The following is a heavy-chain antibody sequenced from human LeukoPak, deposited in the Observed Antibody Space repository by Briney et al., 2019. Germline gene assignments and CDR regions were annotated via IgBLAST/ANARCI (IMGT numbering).Heavy chain of an antibody. V-gene: IGHV3-21*01. CDR3: ARNIAAASGYYYGMDV. D-gene: IGHD6-13*01. CDR1: GFTFSSYS. J-gene: IGHJ6*02. Sequence: PGGSLRLSCVASGFTFSSYSMNWVRQAPGKGLEWVSSISSSSSYIYYADSVKGRFTISRDNAKNSLYLQMNSLRAEDTAVYYCARNIAAASGYYYGMDVWGQGTTVTVSS. CDR2: ISSSSSYI.